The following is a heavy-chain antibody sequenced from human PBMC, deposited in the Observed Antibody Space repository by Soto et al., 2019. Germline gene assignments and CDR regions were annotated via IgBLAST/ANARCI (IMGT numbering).Heavy chain of an antibody. D-gene: IGHD2-15*01. V-gene: IGHV1-18*01. Sequence: ASVKLSCTASGGTFTSYGISWVRQAPGQGLEWMGWISAYNGNTNYAQKLQGRVTMTTDTSTSTAYMELRSLRSDDTAVYYCARDRSSGGSRNWFDPWGQGTLVTVSS. CDR2: ISAYNGNT. CDR3: ARDRSSGGSRNWFDP. CDR1: GGTFTSYG. J-gene: IGHJ5*02.